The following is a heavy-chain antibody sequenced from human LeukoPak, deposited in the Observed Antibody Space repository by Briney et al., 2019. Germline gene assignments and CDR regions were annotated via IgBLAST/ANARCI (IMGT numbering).Heavy chain of an antibody. CDR1: GFTFSSYS. Sequence: GSLRLSCTAFGFTFSSYSVNWVRQAPGKGLEWIGTISYSGSTYYNPSLKSRVTISVDTSKNQFSLKLSSVTAADTAVYYCARDLSDGDVYYFDYWGQGTLVTVSS. CDR2: ISYSGST. D-gene: IGHD4-17*01. V-gene: IGHV4-59*12. J-gene: IGHJ4*02. CDR3: ARDLSDGDVYYFDY.